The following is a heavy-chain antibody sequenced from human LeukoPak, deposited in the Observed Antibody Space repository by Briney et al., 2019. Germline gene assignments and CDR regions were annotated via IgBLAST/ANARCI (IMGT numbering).Heavy chain of an antibody. V-gene: IGHV4-59*01. D-gene: IGHD6-6*01. CDR2: IYHSGST. Sequence: SETLSLTCTVSGSSISTYYWNWIRQPPGKGLEWIGYIYHSGSTNYNPSLQSRVTISVDTSKNQFSLNLNSVTAADTAVYYCARGGAARLHFQNWGQGTLVTVSS. CDR1: GSSISTYY. J-gene: IGHJ1*01. CDR3: ARGGAARLHFQN.